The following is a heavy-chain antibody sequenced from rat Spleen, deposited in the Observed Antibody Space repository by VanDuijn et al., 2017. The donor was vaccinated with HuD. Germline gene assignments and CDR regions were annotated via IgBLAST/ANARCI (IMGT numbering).Heavy chain of an antibody. Sequence: QVQLKESGPGLVQPSQTLSLTCTVPGFSLTNYHVSWVRQPPGKGLEWMGIIWGDGITNYNSALKSRLSVSRDISKSQVFLSVNSLQTEDTATYYCVRANRESYAHFDYWGQGVMVTVSS. CDR2: IWGDGIT. CDR3: VRANRESYAHFDY. CDR1: GFSLTNYH. V-gene: IGHV2-43*01. J-gene: IGHJ2*01. D-gene: IGHD1-12*01.